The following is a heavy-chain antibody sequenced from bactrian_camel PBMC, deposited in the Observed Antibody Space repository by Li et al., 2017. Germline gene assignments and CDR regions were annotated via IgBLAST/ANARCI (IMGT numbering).Heavy chain of an antibody. CDR3: AHKNYLCDSRTWSRDTDYTT. D-gene: IGHD3*01. J-gene: IGHJ6*01. CDR2: SAIGSGAT. V-gene: IGHV3S54*01. CDR1: GSIDNHAC. Sequence: HVQLVESGGGTVQAGGSLTLSCAVSGSIDNHACMAWFRQAPGKEREGVAISAIGSGATYYADSVKGRFTIDRNSVRSTLYLRMNSLEPDDTAIYYCAHKNYLCDSRTWSRDTDYTTWGQGTQVTVS.